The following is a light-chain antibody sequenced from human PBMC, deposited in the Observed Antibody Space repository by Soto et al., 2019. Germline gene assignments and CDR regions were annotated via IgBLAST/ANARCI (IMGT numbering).Light chain of an antibody. Sequence: QSALTQPRSVSGSPGQSVTLSCTGTSSDVGSSNYVSWYQQHPGKVPKLMIYDVSKRPSGVPDRFSGSKSDNTASLTISGLQAEDEADYYCCAYAGSYTYVFGTGTKLTVL. CDR1: SSDVGSSNY. V-gene: IGLV2-11*01. CDR2: DVS. J-gene: IGLJ1*01. CDR3: CAYAGSYTYV.